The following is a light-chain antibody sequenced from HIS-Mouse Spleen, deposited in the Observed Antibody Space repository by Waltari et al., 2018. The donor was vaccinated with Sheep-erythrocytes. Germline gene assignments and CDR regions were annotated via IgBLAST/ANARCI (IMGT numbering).Light chain of an antibody. CDR3: CSYAGSYNHV. J-gene: IGLJ1*01. V-gene: IGLV2-11*02. CDR2: YVS. CDR1: SSDCGGYNY. Sequence: QSALTQPRSVSGSPGQSVTISCPGTSSDCGGYNYVSWYQQPPGKAPNLMIYYVSKRPSGVPDRFSGSKSGNTASLTISGLQAEDEADYYCCSYAGSYNHVFATGTKVTVL.